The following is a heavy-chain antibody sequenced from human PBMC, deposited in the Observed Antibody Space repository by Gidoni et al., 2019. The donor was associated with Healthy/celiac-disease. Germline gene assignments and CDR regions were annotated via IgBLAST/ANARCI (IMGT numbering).Heavy chain of an antibody. Sequence: QLQLPESGPGLVKPSETLSLTCTVSGGSISSSSYYWGWIRQPPGKGLEWIGSIYYSGSTYYNPSLKSRVTISVDTSKNQFSLKLSSVTAADTAVYYCAREYGSGSGRAFDIWGQGTMVTVSS. CDR1: GGSISSSSYY. D-gene: IGHD3-10*01. CDR3: AREYGSGSGRAFDI. J-gene: IGHJ3*02. CDR2: IYYSGST. V-gene: IGHV4-39*01.